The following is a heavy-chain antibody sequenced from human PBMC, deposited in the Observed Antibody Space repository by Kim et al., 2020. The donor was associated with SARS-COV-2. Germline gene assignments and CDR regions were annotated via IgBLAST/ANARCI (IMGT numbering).Heavy chain of an antibody. CDR2: INMGGGNT. V-gene: IGHV1-3*04. D-gene: IGHD1-1*01. Sequence: ASVKVSCKASGYSFTSYTMYWVRQAPGQGLEWMGWINMGGGNTKNLQKLPGRVTITRDTSASTAYMELRGLTSEDTAVYYCARDGTTRNGGYYFDYWGQGALVTVSS. CDR3: ARDGTTRNGGYYFDY. J-gene: IGHJ4*02. CDR1: GYSFTSYT.